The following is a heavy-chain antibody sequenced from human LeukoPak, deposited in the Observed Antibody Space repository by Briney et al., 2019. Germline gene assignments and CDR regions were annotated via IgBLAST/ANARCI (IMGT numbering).Heavy chain of an antibody. CDR2: IYHSGSI. Sequence: ASETLSFNCSVSGVSISSGDYTWNWIRQPPGKGLEWIGYIYHSGSIYYNPSLKSRVTISVDRSKNQFSLKLSSVTAADTAVYYCAMVGGVLDYWGQ. D-gene: IGHD3-10*01. J-gene: IGHJ4*01. CDR3: AMVGGVLDY. CDR1: GVSISSGDYT. V-gene: IGHV4-30-2*01.